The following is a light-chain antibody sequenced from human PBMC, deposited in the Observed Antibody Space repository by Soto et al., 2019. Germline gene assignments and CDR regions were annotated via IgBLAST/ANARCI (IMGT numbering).Light chain of an antibody. V-gene: IGLV2-8*01. CDR3: SLYAATLYV. CDR1: SSDVGGYNY. CDR2: EVS. Sequence: QSVLTQPPSASGSPGPSVTISCTGTSSDVGGYNYVSWYQQHPGKAPKLMIYEVSKRPSGVPDRFSGSKSRNTASLTVSGLQALFEAESYSSLYAATLYVF. J-gene: IGLJ1*01.